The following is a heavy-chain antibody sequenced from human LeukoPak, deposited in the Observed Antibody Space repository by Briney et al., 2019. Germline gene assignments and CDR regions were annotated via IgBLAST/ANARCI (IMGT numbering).Heavy chain of an antibody. D-gene: IGHD3-22*01. CDR3: ARDREESSGYYWLLYYFDY. V-gene: IGHV3-11*04. CDR1: GLTFSDYY. Sequence: PGGSLRLSCAASGLTFSDYYMSWIRQAPGKGLEWVSYISSSGSTIYYADSVKGRFTISRDNAKNSLYLQMNSLRAEDTAVYYCARDREESSGYYWLLYYFDYWGQGNLVTVSS. J-gene: IGHJ4*02. CDR2: ISSSGSTI.